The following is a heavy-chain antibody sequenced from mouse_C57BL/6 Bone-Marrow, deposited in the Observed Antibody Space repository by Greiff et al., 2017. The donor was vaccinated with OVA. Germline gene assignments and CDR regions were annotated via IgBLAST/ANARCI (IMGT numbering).Heavy chain of an antibody. J-gene: IGHJ2*01. D-gene: IGHD4-1*01. CDR2: IYPSDSET. V-gene: IGHV1-61*01. Sequence: QVQLKQSGAELVRPGSSVKLSCKASGYTFTSYWMDWVKQRPGQGLEWIGNIYPSDSETHYNQKFKDKATLTVDKSSSTAYMQLSSLTSEHSAVYYCARWETGTNFDYWGQGTTLTVSS. CDR3: ARWETGTNFDY. CDR1: GYTFTSYW.